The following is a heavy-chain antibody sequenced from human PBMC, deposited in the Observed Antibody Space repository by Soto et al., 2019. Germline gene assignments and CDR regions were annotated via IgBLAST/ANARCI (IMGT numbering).Heavy chain of an antibody. CDR1: GYTFTSYG. CDR2: ISAYNGNT. Sequence: ASVKVSCKASGYTFTSYGISWVRQAPGQGLEWMGWISAYNGNTNYAQKLQGRVTMTTDTSTSTAYMELRSPRSDDTAVYYCARAPPDYIVAVPFDYWGQGTLVTVSS. J-gene: IGHJ4*02. CDR3: ARAPPDYIVAVPFDY. D-gene: IGHD3-22*01. V-gene: IGHV1-18*01.